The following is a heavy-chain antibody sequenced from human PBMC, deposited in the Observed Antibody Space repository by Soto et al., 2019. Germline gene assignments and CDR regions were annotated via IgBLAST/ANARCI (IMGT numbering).Heavy chain of an antibody. CDR2: INHSGST. D-gene: IGHD5-12*01. CDR1: GGSVSGYY. J-gene: IGHJ4*02. V-gene: IGHV4-34*01. CDR3: ARGRKRVATHVDY. Sequence: PSETLSLTCAVYGGSVSGYYWGWIRQPPGKGLEWIGEINHSGSTNYNPSLKSRVTISVDTSKNQFSLKLSSVTAADTAVYYCARGRKRVATHVDYWGQGTLVTVSS.